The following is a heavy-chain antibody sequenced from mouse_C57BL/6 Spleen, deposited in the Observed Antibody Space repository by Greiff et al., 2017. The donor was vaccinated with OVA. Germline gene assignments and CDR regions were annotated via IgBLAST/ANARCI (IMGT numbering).Heavy chain of an antibody. D-gene: IGHD1-1*01. CDR3: ARIYGSSYGDYFDY. Sequence: VQLQQPGAELVKPGASVKMSCKASGYTFTSYWITWVKQRPGQGLEWIGDIYPGSGSTNYNEKFKSKATLTVDTSSSTAYMQLSSLTSEDSAVYYCARIYGSSYGDYFDYWGQGTTLTVSS. J-gene: IGHJ2*01. CDR1: GYTFTSYW. CDR2: IYPGSGST. V-gene: IGHV1-55*01.